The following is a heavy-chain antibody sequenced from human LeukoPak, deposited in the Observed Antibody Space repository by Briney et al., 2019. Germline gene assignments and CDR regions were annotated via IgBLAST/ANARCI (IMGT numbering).Heavy chain of an antibody. Sequence: SETLSLTCAVSGGSISSGGYSWSWIRQPPGKGLEWIGYIYYSGSTNYNPSLKSRVTISVGTSKNQFSLKLSSVTAADTAVYYCARRTYYDFSYFDYWGQGTLVTVSS. CDR3: ARRTYYDFSYFDY. V-gene: IGHV4-61*08. D-gene: IGHD3-3*01. CDR2: IYYSGST. CDR1: GGSISSGGYS. J-gene: IGHJ4*02.